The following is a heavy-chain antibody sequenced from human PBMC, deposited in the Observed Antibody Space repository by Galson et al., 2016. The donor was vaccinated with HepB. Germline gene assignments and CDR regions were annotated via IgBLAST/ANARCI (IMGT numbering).Heavy chain of an antibody. Sequence: SETLSLTCAVSGGSISSSHWWSWVRQPPGKGLEWIGEIYPSGSTNYNPSLGGRVSISLDKSENHSSLMMTSVTAADTAVYYCARQDLWSIEYWGQGTLVTVSS. J-gene: IGHJ4*02. CDR3: ARQDLWSIEY. CDR2: IYPSGST. D-gene: IGHD2-21*01. CDR1: GGSISSSHW. V-gene: IGHV4-4*02.